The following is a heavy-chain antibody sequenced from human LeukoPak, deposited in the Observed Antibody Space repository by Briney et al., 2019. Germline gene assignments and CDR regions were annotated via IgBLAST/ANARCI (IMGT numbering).Heavy chain of an antibody. J-gene: IGHJ4*02. CDR2: INHSGST. Sequence: PSETLSLTCAVYGGSFSGYYWSWIRQPPGKGLEWIGEINHSGSTNYNPSLKSRVTISVDTSKNQFSLKLSSVTAADTAVYYCARGLQPRIYIDYWGQGTLVTVSS. CDR3: ARGLQPRIYIDY. CDR1: GGSFSGYY. D-gene: IGHD4-11*01. V-gene: IGHV4-34*01.